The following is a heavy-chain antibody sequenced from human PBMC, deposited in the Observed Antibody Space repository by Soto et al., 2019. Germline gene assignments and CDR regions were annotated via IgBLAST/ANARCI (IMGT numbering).Heavy chain of an antibody. CDR3: AVPGAGDFDY. J-gene: IGHJ4*02. D-gene: IGHD1-26*01. Sequence: ETLSLTCAVSGASISNTDWWSWVRQPPGKGLEWIGEIYHSGTTNCDPSLKSRVTISLDKSKSLFSLTLTSLTAADTAVYYCAVPGAGDFDYWGQGTLVTVSS. CDR1: GASISNTDW. CDR2: IYHSGTT. V-gene: IGHV4-4*02.